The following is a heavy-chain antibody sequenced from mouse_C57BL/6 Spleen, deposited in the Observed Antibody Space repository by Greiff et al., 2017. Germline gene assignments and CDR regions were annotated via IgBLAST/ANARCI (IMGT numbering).Heavy chain of an antibody. D-gene: IGHD1-1*01. CDR1: GYTFTSYW. CDR2: IDPSDSET. J-gene: IGHJ3*01. Sequence: QVQLQQPGAELVRPGSSVTLSCKASGYTFTSYWMHWVKQRPIQGLEWIGNIDPSDSETHYNQKFKDKATLTVDKSSSTAYMQLSSLTSEDSAVYYCARRGGASSPPFAYWGQGTLVTVSA. V-gene: IGHV1-52*01. CDR3: ARRGGASSPPFAY.